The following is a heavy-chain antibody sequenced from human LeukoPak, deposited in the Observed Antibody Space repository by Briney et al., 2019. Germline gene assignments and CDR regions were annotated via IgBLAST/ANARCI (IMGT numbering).Heavy chain of an antibody. CDR3: ARDRRIGIAVAGGVDP. CDR1: GYTFTAYY. J-gene: IGHJ5*02. D-gene: IGHD6-19*01. CDR2: INPNSGGT. V-gene: IGHV1-2*02. Sequence: ASVKVSCKASGYTFTAYYMHWVRQAPGQGLEWVGWINPNSGGTNYAQKFQGRVTMTRDTSISTVYMELSSLRSDDTAVYYCARDRRIGIAVAGGVDPWGQGTLVTVSS.